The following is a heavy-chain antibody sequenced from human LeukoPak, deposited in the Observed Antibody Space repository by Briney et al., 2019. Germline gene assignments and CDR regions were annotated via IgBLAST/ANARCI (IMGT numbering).Heavy chain of an antibody. J-gene: IGHJ4*02. CDR1: GFIFSSYW. Sequence: GGSLRLSCAASGFIFSSYWMSWVRQAPGKGLRWVANIKQDGSEKYYVDSVKGRFSISRDNAKNSLYLQMNGLRAEDTAVYYCAREEYGDHLWWWGQGTPVTVSS. CDR3: AREEYGDHLWW. V-gene: IGHV3-7*01. D-gene: IGHD4-17*01. CDR2: IKQDGSEK.